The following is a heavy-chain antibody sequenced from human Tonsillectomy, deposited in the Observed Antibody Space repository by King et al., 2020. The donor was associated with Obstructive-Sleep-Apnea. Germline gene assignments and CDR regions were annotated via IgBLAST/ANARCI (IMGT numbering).Heavy chain of an antibody. CDR2: IYPCDSDN. Sequence: VQLVQSGAEVKKPGESLKISCKGSGYSFTIYWIGWVRQVPGKGLEWMGIIYPCDSDNRDSPSFQGQVTISADKSISTAYLPWRSLKASDTAMYYCARVATNPQGHAFDIWGQGTMVTVSS. V-gene: IGHV5-51*01. CDR3: ARVATNPQGHAFDI. J-gene: IGHJ3*02. D-gene: IGHD5-24*01. CDR1: GYSFTIYW.